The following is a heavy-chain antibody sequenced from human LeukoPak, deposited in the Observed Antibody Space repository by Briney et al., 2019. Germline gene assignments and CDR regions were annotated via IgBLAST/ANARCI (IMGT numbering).Heavy chain of an antibody. J-gene: IGHJ3*02. V-gene: IGHV2-70*11. CDR2: IDWDDDK. D-gene: IGHD2-2*01. CDR3: ARNGIRRYQKVHFDAFDI. Sequence: ESGPTLVNPTQTLTLTCTFSGFSLSTSGMCVRWIRQPPGKAREWLARIDWDDDKYYSTSLKTRLTISKDTSKNQVVLTMTNMDPVDTATYYCARNGIRRYQKVHFDAFDIWGQGTMVTVSS. CDR1: GFSLSTSGMC.